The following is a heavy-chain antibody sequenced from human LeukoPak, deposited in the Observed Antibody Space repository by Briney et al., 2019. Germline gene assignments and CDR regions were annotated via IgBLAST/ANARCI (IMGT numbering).Heavy chain of an antibody. CDR2: IYYSGST. J-gene: IGHJ4*02. V-gene: IGHV4-59*01. CDR1: GGSISSYY. D-gene: IGHD6-19*01. Sequence: SETLSLTCTVSGGSISSYYWSWIRQPPGKGLEWIGYIYYSGSTNYNPSLKSRVSISVDTSKNQFSLKLSSVTAADTAVYYCASSYSSGWYPSHFDYWGQGTLVTVSS. CDR3: ASSYSSGWYPSHFDY.